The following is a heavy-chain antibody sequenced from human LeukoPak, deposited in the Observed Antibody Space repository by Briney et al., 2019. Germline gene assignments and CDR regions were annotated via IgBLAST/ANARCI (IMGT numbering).Heavy chain of an antibody. CDR2: IKQDGSEK. CDR3: ARDPFE. CDR1: GFTFSTSW. J-gene: IGHJ4*02. D-gene: IGHD3-10*01. V-gene: IGHV3-7*01. Sequence: PGGSLRLSCAASGFTFSTSWMSWVRQAPGKGLEWVANIKQDGSEKYYVDSVKGRFTISRDNAKNSLYLQMNSLRAEDTAVYFCARDPFEWGQGTLVTVSS.